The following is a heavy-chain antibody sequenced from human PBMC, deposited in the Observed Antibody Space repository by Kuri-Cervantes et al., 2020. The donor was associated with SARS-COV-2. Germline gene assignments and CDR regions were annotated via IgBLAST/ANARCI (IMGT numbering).Heavy chain of an antibody. CDR3: ARDRGKRIFGVVIINAFDI. V-gene: IGHV4-30-4*08. D-gene: IGHD3-3*01. CDR1: GFSLSTSGMR. CDR2: IYYSGST. Sequence: SGPTLVKPTQTLTLTCTFSGFSLSTSGMRVSWIRQPPGKGLEWIGYIYYSGSTYYNPSLKSRVTISVDTSKNQFSLKLSSVTAADTAVYYCARDRGKRIFGVVIINAFDIWGQGTMVTVSS. J-gene: IGHJ3*02.